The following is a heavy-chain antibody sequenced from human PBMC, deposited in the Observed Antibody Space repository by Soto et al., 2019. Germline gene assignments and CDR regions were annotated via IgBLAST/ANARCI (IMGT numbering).Heavy chain of an antibody. CDR3: ARARYCSSTSCYTPRGYMDV. D-gene: IGHD2-2*02. Sequence: SETLSLTCAVYGGSFSGYYWSWIRQPPGKGLEWIGEINHSGSTNYNPSLKSRVTISVDTSKNQFSLKLSSVTAADTAVYYCARARYCSSTSCYTPRGYMDVSGKVTTVIVSS. CDR2: INHSGST. V-gene: IGHV4-34*01. CDR1: GGSFSGYY. J-gene: IGHJ6*03.